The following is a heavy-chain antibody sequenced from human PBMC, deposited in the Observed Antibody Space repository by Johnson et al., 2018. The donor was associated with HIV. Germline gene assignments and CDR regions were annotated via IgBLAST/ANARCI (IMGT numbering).Heavy chain of an antibody. Sequence: QVQLVESGGGLIQPGGSLRLSCAASGLTFSSYGMHWVRQAPGKGLEWVAFIRYDGSNKYYADSVKGRFTISRDNSKNTLYLQMNSLGAEDTAVYYCAKGGGQLWFYIAVDIWGQGTMVTVSS. V-gene: IGHV3-30*02. D-gene: IGHD5-18*01. CDR1: GLTFSSYG. J-gene: IGHJ3*02. CDR3: AKGGGQLWFYIAVDI. CDR2: IRYDGSNK.